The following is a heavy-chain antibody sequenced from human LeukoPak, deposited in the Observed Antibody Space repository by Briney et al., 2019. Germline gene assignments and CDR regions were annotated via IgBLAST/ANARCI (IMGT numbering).Heavy chain of an antibody. CDR3: ARDEYGWGKFDC. V-gene: IGHV3-53*01. D-gene: IGHD3-10*01. CDR1: GFTVSSNY. CDR2: IYSVGTT. J-gene: IGHJ4*02. Sequence: PGGSLRLSCAASGFTVSSNYMAWVRQPPGKGLEWVSVIYSVGTTYYADSVKGRFTISRDNSKNTLYLQMNSLRAEDTAIYYCARDEYGWGKFDCWGQGTLVTVSS.